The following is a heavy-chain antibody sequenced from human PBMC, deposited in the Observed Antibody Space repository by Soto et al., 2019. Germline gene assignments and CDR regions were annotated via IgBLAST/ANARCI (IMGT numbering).Heavy chain of an antibody. Sequence: QVQLVESGGGVVQPGRSLRLSCAASGFTFSSYAMHWVRQAPGKGLEWVAVISYDGSNKYYADSVKGRFTISRDNSKNTLYLQMNSLRAEDTGVYYCAREPAGYCSSTSFYWSYYYYGMDVWCQGATVTVSS. J-gene: IGHJ6*02. D-gene: IGHD2-2*01. CDR3: AREPAGYCSSTSFYWSYYYYGMDV. V-gene: IGHV3-30-3*01. CDR2: ISYDGSNK. CDR1: GFTFSSYA.